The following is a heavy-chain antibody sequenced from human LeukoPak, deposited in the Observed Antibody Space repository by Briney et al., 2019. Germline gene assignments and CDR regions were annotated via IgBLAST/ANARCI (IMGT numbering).Heavy chain of an antibody. J-gene: IGHJ4*02. V-gene: IGHV3-11*01. D-gene: IGHD3-10*01. CDR1: GFTFSDYY. CDR3: ARVLAEGVLRGVIRD. Sequence: KPGGSLRLSCAASGFTFSDYYMSWSRQAPGKGLEWVSYISSSGSTIYYADSVKGRFDISRDKDKNPLYLQLNSLRAEDMAVCYCARVLAEGVLRGVIRDWGQGTLVTVSS. CDR2: ISSSGSTI.